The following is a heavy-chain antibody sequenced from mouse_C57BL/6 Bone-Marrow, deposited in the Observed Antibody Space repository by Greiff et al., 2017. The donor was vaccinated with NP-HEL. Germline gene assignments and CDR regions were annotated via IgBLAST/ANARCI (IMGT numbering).Heavy chain of an antibody. Sequence: EVHLVESGEGLVKPGGSLKLSCAASGFTFSSYAMSWVRQTPEKRLEWVAYISSGGDYIYYADTVKGRFTISRDNARNTLYLQMSSLKSEDTARYYCTRGYLRYYSYYFDYWGQGTTLTVSS. D-gene: IGHD1-1*01. CDR3: TRGYLRYYSYYFDY. CDR2: ISSGGDYI. V-gene: IGHV5-9-1*02. J-gene: IGHJ2*01. CDR1: GFTFSSYA.